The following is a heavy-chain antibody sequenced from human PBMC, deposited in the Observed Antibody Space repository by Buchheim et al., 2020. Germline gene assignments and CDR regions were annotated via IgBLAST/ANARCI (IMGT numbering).Heavy chain of an antibody. V-gene: IGHV3-7*03. CDR2: IKQDGTEK. D-gene: IGHD6-13*01. Sequence: EVQLVESGGGLVQPGGSLRLSCAASGFTFSIFSMSWVRQAPGKGLEWVANIKQDGTEKYYVDSVRGRFTISRDNSKNTLYLQMNSLRAEDTAVYYCAKRVLIAPAGRAFDYWGQG. CDR3: AKRVLIAPAGRAFDY. CDR1: GFTFSIFS. J-gene: IGHJ4*02.